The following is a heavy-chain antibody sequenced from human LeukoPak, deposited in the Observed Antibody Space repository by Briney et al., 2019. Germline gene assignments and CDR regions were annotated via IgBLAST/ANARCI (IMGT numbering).Heavy chain of an antibody. D-gene: IGHD2-2*01. V-gene: IGHV3-30*01. Sequence: GGSLRLSSTDSGFSFSSYAMHWVRQSPGKGLEWVAVTSNHGNGFYADSVKGRFTISRDNSKKTLYLQMDSLRPEDTGVYCCTRDRGAMNDFDYWGQGTLVTVSS. CDR1: GFSFSSYA. J-gene: IGHJ4*02. CDR3: TRDRGAMNDFDY. CDR2: TSNHGNG.